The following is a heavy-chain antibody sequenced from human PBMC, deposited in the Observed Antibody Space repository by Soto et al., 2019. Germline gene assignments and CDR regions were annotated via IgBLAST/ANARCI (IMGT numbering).Heavy chain of an antibody. Sequence: GESLKISCKGSGYSFTSYWIGWVRQLPGKGLEWMGMIYPGDSDTRYSPSFQGQVRISADKSISTAYLQWSSLKTSDTAMYYCARPYCSGGTCYYYGLDVWGKGTTVTVSS. V-gene: IGHV5-51*01. CDR1: GYSFTSYW. CDR3: ARPYCSGGTCYYYGLDV. CDR2: IYPGDSDT. J-gene: IGHJ6*04. D-gene: IGHD2-15*01.